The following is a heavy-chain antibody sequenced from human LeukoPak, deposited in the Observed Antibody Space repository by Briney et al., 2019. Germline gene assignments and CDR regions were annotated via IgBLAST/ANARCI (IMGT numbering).Heavy chain of an antibody. CDR1: GFILSSYG. CDR3: ARDSSSGWFDAFDI. Sequence: GRSLRLSCAASGFILSSYGMHWVRQAPGKGLEWVAVIWYDGSNKYYADSVKGRFTISRDNSKNTLYLQMNSLRAEDTAVYYCARDSSSGWFDAFDIWGQGTMVTVS. V-gene: IGHV3-33*01. D-gene: IGHD6-19*01. CDR2: IWYDGSNK. J-gene: IGHJ3*02.